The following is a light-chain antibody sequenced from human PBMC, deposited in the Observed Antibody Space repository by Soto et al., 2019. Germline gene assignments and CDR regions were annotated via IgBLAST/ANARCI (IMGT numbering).Light chain of an antibody. CDR3: QQYNHWPPWT. CDR1: QSVGSN. V-gene: IGKV3D-15*01. CDR2: EAS. Sequence: EVVMTQSPATVPVSLGGRVTLSCRASQSVGSNLAWYQQKPGQPPRLLIYEASNRDTGVPTRFSGSGSGTEFTLTITTPQSEDFAVYYCQQYNHWPPWTLGQGTKV. J-gene: IGKJ1*01.